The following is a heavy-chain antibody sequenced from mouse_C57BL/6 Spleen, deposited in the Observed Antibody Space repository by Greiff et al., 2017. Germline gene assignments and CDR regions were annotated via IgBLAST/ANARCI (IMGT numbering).Heavy chain of an antibody. D-gene: IGHD4-1*01. V-gene: IGHV1-26*01. CDR3: ARGDRHWLYYYAMDY. J-gene: IGHJ4*01. CDR2: INPNNGGT. Sequence: EVQLQQSGPELVKPGASVKISCKASGYTFTDYYMNWVKQSHGKSLEWIGDINPNNGGTSYNQKFKGKATLTVDKSSSTAYMELRSLTSEDSAVYYCARGDRHWLYYYAMDYWGQGTSVTVSS. CDR1: GYTFTDYY.